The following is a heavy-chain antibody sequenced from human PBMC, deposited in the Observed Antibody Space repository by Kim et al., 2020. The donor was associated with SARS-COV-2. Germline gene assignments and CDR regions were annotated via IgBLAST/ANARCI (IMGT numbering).Heavy chain of an antibody. Sequence: GGSLRLSCAASGFTFDDYAMHWVRQAPGKGLEWVSGISWNSGSIGYADSVKGRFTISRDNAKNSLYLQMNSLRAEDTALYYCAKAESGYDLPVDYWGQGTLVTVSS. CDR2: ISWNSGSI. V-gene: IGHV3-9*01. CDR3: AKAESGYDLPVDY. CDR1: GFTFDDYA. D-gene: IGHD5-12*01. J-gene: IGHJ4*02.